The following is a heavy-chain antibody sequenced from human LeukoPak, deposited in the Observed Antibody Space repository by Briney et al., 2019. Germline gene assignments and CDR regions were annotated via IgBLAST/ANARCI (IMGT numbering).Heavy chain of an antibody. V-gene: IGHV3-23*01. D-gene: IGHD3-3*01. J-gene: IGHJ4*02. CDR3: AKDLMTGRFLEWLLFMYDC. CDR2: ISGSGGST. CDR1: GFTFSSYA. Sequence: GGSLRLSCAASGFTFSSYAMSWVRQAPGKGLEWVSAISGSGGSTYYADSVKGRFTISRDNSKNTLYLQMNSLRAEDTAVYYCAKDLMTGRFLEWLLFMYDCWGQGTLVTVSS.